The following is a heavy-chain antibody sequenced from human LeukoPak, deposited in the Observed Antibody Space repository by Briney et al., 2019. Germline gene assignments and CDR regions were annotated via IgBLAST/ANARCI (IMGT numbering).Heavy chain of an antibody. J-gene: IGHJ5*02. CDR3: ARGPHTGVNYYDSSGYYH. D-gene: IGHD3-22*01. V-gene: IGHV4-34*01. CDR1: GVSFSGYY. CDR2: INHSGST. Sequence: SETLSLTCAVYGVSFSGYYWSWIRQPPGKGLEWIGEINHSGSTNYNPSLKSRVTISVDTSKNQFSLKLSSVTAADTAVYYCARGPHTGVNYYDSSGYYHWGQGTLVTVSS.